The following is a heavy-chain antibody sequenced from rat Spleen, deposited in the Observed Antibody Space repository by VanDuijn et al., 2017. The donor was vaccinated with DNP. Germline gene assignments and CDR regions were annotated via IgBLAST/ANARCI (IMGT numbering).Heavy chain of an antibody. J-gene: IGHJ2*01. CDR1: GYSIISSYR. Sequence: VQLQESGPGLVKPSQSLSLTCSVTGYSIISSYRWHWIRKFPGNKLEWLGYMNSAGSTNYSPSLKSRISITRDTSKNQFFLQVNSITTEDTATYYCVRWTRYFDYWGQGVMVTVSS. CDR2: MNSAGST. D-gene: IGHD1-7*01. CDR3: VRWTRYFDY. V-gene: IGHV3-3*01.